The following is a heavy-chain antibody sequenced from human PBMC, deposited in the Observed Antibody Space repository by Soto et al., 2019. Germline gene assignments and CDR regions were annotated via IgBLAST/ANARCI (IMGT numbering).Heavy chain of an antibody. D-gene: IGHD2-2*01. Sequence: ETLSLTCTVSGYFISSGYYWGWIRQPPGKGLEWIGSMFHSGSTHYNPSLKSRVTTSVDTSKNQFSLRLSSVTASDTAVYYCARGHIVVVPTVGWFDRWGKGTLGTVSS. V-gene: IGHV4-38-2*02. CDR1: GYFISSGYY. CDR3: ARGHIVVVPTVGWFDR. CDR2: MFHSGST. J-gene: IGHJ5*02.